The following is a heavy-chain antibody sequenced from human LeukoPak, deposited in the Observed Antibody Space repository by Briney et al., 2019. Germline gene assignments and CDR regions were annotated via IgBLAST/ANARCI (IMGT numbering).Heavy chain of an antibody. V-gene: IGHV4-59*08. CDR2: IYYIGGT. CDR1: SGSMNSDF. J-gene: IGHJ4*02. CDR3: ARHQLGGYSNGPFDF. D-gene: IGHD5-18*01. Sequence: SETLSLTCTVASGSMNSDFWSWIRQPPGKGVEWVGYIYYIGGTNYNPSLRSRVTISLDTSKNQFSMKLSSVSAADTAVYYCARHQLGGYSNGPFDFWGQGTLITVSS.